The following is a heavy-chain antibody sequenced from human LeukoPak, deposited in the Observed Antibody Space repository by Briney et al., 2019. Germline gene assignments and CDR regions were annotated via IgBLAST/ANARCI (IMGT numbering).Heavy chain of an antibody. D-gene: IGHD6-13*01. CDR3: ARHRSAAAAAFDY. J-gene: IGHJ4*02. CDR1: GGSISSYY. Sequence: KPSETLSFTCTVSGGSISSYYWSWIRQPPGKGLEWIGYIYYSGSTNYNPSLKSRVTISVDTSKNQFSLKLSSVTAADTAVYYCARHRSAAAAAFDYWGQGTLVTVSS. CDR2: IYYSGST. V-gene: IGHV4-59*08.